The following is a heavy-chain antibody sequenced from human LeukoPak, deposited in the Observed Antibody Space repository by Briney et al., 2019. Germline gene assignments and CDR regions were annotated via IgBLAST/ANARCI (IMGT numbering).Heavy chain of an antibody. CDR2: TYYRCKRYN. D-gene: IGHD2-15*01. CDR1: GDRVSTNNAA. V-gene: IGHV6-1*01. CDR3: AREKVVIAATHYYGMDV. J-gene: IGHJ6*02. Sequence: SQTLSLTCAISGDRVSTNNAAWSWIRQSPSRGLEWLGRTYYRCKRYNYYAGSVKSRIIFNPDTSKNQFSLQLNSVTPEDTDVYYCAREKVVIAATHYYGMDVWGQGTTVTVSS.